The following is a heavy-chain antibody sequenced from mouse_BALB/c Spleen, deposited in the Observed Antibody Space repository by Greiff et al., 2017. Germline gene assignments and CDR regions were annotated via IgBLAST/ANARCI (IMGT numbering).Heavy chain of an antibody. Sequence: VKLMESGPGLVAPSQSLSITCTVSGVSLTSYGVHWVRQPPGKGLEWLGVIWAGGSTNYNSALMSRLSISKDNSKSQVFLKMNSLQTDDTAMYYCARVYGSSYWYFDVWGAGTTVTVSS. CDR2: IWAGGST. V-gene: IGHV2-9*02. D-gene: IGHD1-1*01. CDR3: ARVYGSSYWYFDV. CDR1: GVSLTSYG. J-gene: IGHJ1*01.